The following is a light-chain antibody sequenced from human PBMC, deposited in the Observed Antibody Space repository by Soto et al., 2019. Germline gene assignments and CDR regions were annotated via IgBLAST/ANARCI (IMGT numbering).Light chain of an antibody. CDR2: GVS. V-gene: IGLV2-14*01. CDR3: ISYTGSSTSDV. Sequence: QSVLTQPASVSGSPGQSITISCSGTRSDIGSYNCVAWYQQFPGKTPKILIYGVSNRPSGVSSRFSGSKSGNTASLTISGLQAEDEADYYCISYTGSSTSDVFGSGTKLTVL. CDR1: RSDIGSYNC. J-gene: IGLJ1*01.